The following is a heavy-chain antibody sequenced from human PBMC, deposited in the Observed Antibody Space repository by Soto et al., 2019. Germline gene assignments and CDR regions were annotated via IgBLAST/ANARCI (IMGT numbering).Heavy chain of an antibody. J-gene: IGHJ4*02. CDR3: ARGSNGSHFDY. Sequence: GGSLRLCCAATGFTFSNYAMHWVRQAPGKGLEYVSTISSNGHSTDYANSVKGRFTISRDNSMNTLYLQMGSLRAEDMSVYYCARGSNGSHFDYRGQGTLVTVPQ. V-gene: IGHV3-64*01. CDR2: ISSNGHST. D-gene: IGHD2-8*01. CDR1: GFTFSNYA.